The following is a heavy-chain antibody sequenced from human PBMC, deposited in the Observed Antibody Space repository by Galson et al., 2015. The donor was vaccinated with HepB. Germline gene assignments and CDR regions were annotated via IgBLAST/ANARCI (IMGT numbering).Heavy chain of an antibody. D-gene: IGHD6-13*01. CDR2: ISFDGTNK. CDR1: GFTFSSYG. Sequence: SLRLSCAASGFTFSSYGMHWVRQAPGKGLEWVAVISFDGTNKYYADSVKGRFTISRDNSKNTLYLQMNSLRAEDTAVYYCANPYLVAAAGTGFGYWGQGTLVTVSS. CDR3: ANPYLVAAAGTGFGY. J-gene: IGHJ4*02. V-gene: IGHV3-30*18.